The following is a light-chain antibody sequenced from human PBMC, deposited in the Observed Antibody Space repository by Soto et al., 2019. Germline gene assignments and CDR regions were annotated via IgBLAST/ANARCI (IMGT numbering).Light chain of an antibody. V-gene: IGKV1-5*02. Sequence: DIQLTQSPSTLSASLTDRVTIICRASQSVTARLAWYQQKPGKAPKLLIYDASILERGVPSRFSGSGSGTEFTLTISSLQPDDFATYYCQQYNSYSFGQGTKVDIK. CDR2: DAS. CDR3: QQYNSYS. J-gene: IGKJ1*01. CDR1: QSVTAR.